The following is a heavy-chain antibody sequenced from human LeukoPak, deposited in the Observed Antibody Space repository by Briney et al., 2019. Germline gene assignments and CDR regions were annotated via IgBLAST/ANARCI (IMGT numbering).Heavy chain of an antibody. CDR1: GFTFRSYA. Sequence: GGSLRLSCAASGFTFRSYAMHWVRQAPGKGLEWVAVISYDGSNRYYADSVKGRFTISRDNSKNTLYLQMNSLRAEDTAVYYCARAPWGCSSTSCYPEEYWGQGTLVTVSS. CDR2: ISYDGSNR. J-gene: IGHJ4*02. CDR3: ARAPWGCSSTSCYPEEY. V-gene: IGHV3-30*14. D-gene: IGHD2-2*01.